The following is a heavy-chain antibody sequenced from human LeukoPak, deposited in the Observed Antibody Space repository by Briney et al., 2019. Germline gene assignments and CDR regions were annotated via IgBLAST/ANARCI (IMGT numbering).Heavy chain of an antibody. Sequence: GGSLRLSYAASGFTFSSYGMSWVRQAPGKGLEWVSAMSGSGGSTYYADSVKGRFTISRDNSKNTLYLQMNSLRAEDTAVYYCAKSSGYSYGHGSYYFDYWGQGTLVTVSS. J-gene: IGHJ4*02. V-gene: IGHV3-23*01. CDR3: AKSSGYSYGHGSYYFDY. D-gene: IGHD5-18*01. CDR1: GFTFSSYG. CDR2: MSGSGGST.